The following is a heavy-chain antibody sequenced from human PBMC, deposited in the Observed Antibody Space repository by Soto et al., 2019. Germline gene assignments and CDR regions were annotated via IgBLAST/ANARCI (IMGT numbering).Heavy chain of an antibody. CDR1: GASISTSKHQ. V-gene: IGHV4-4*02. CDR2: IYPTGGG. Sequence: SSETMTLTCVVSGASISTSKHQCTWVRQPPGKGLEWIGEIYPTGGGHYLSSVTGRITLSVDQTQTQFSLKLNSVTAADTATDYCARAVYCTTDNCWDDFYYYNLDVWGQGTTVTVSS. CDR3: ARAVYCTTDNCWDDFYYYNLDV. J-gene: IGHJ6*02. D-gene: IGHD1-1*01.